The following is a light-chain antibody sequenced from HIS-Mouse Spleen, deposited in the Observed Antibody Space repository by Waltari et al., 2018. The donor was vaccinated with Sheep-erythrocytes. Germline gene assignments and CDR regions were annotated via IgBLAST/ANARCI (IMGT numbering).Light chain of an antibody. CDR1: SGHSSYA. V-gene: IGLV4-69*01. J-gene: IGLJ2*01. CDR3: QTWGTGIQV. CDR2: LNSDGSH. Sequence: QLVLTQSPSASASLGASVKLTCTLSSGHSSYAIACHQPQPEKGPRYLMKLNSDGSHSKGDGIPDRFSGSSSGAERYLTISSLQSEDEADYYCQTWGTGIQVFGGGTKLNVL.